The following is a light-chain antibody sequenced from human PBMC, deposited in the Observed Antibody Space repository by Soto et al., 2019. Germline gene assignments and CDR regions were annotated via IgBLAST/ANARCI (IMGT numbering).Light chain of an antibody. V-gene: IGKV3-20*01. CDR2: DAS. J-gene: IGKJ1*01. CDR3: QQFGSSSGWT. CDR1: QSVSSN. Sequence: EIVMTQSPATLSVSPGERATLSCRASQSVSSNLAWYQQKPGQAPRLLIYDASRRATGIPDRFSGSGSGTDFTLTISRLEPEDFAVYYCQQFGSSSGWTFGQGTKVDIK.